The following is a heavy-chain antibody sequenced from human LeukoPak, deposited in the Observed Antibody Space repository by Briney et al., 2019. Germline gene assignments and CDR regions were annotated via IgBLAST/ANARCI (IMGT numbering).Heavy chain of an antibody. CDR2: INPNSGGT. CDR1: GYTFTGYY. D-gene: IGHD6-13*01. CDR3: ARGAAAGSNWYDP. J-gene: IGHJ5*02. Sequence: ASVKVSCKASGYTFTGYYMHWVRQAPGQGLEWMGWINPNSGGTNYAQKFQGRVTMTGDTSISTAYMELSRLRSDDTAVYYCARGAAAGSNWYDPWGQGTLVTVSS. V-gene: IGHV1-2*02.